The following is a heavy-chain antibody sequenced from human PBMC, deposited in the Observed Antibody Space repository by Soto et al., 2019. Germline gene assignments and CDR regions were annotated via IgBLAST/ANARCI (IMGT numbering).Heavy chain of an antibody. CDR2: ISYDGSNK. Sequence: QVQLVESGGGVVQPGRSLRLSCAASGFTFSFYAMHWVRQAPGRGLEWVAVISYDGSNKFYADSVKGRFTISRDNSKNTLYLQMNSLRAEDTTVYYCAREHYYGSGGYLRYLDYWGQGTLVTVSS. CDR1: GFTFSFYA. D-gene: IGHD3-22*01. CDR3: AREHYYGSGGYLRYLDY. V-gene: IGHV3-30-3*01. J-gene: IGHJ4*02.